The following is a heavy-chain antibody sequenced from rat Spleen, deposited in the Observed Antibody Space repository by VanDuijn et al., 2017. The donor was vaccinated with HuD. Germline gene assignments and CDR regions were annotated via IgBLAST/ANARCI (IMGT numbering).Heavy chain of an antibody. J-gene: IGHJ3*01. CDR2: ISPSGVT. D-gene: IGHD4-3*01. Sequence: EVQLVESGGGLVQPGRSLKVSCEASGFTFRNFDMAWVRQAPTKGLEWVASISPSGVTYYRDSVKGRFTFSRENAKSTLCLLMDSLRSEDTATYYCARQDTSGYSNWFAYWGQGTLVTVSS. CDR3: ARQDTSGYSNWFAY. CDR1: GFTFRNFD. V-gene: IGHV5-25*01.